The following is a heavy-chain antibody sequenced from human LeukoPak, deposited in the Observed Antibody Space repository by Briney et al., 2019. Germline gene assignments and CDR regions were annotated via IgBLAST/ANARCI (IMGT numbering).Heavy chain of an antibody. V-gene: IGHV3-23*01. CDR1: GFTLSSYA. J-gene: IGHJ4*02. Sequence: GGSLRLSCAASGFTLSSYAMNWLRQAPGKGLEWVSVINNSGDNTFYADSVKGRFTISRDNSKNTLYLQMSSLRGEDTAVYYCARSLKWNLVGFDYWGQGTLVTVSS. CDR2: INNSGDNT. D-gene: IGHD1-1*01. CDR3: ARSLKWNLVGFDY.